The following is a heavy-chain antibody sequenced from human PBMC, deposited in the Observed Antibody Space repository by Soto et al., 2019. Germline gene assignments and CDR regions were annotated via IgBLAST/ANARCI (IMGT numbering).Heavy chain of an antibody. V-gene: IGHV1-69*06. CDR3: ARVGGTGGYTYGLDY. CDR2: IIPVFGTG. CDR1: GGTFSSNA. D-gene: IGHD5-18*01. Sequence: QVQLVQSGAEVKKPGSSVKVSCKASGGTFSSNAISWVRQAPGQGLEWMGGIIPVFGTGIYAQKFQGRVTITAAKSTNTAYMELSSLRSADTAVYFCARVGGTGGYTYGLDYWGQGTLVTVSS. J-gene: IGHJ4*02.